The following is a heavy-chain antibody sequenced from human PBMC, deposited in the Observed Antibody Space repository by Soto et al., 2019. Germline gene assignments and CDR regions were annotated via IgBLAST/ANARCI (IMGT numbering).Heavy chain of an antibody. CDR2: IKSKTDGGTT. J-gene: IGHJ6*02. D-gene: IGHD2-2*01. CDR3: TTDGTVVVVPAAISYSYGMDV. CDR1: GFTFSNAW. V-gene: IGHV3-15*01. Sequence: PGGSLRLSCAASGFTFSNAWMSWVRQAPGKXLEWVGRIKSKTDGGTTDYAAPVKGRFTISRDDSKNTLYLQMNSLKTEDTAVYYCTTDGTVVVVPAAISYSYGMDVWGQGTTVTVSS.